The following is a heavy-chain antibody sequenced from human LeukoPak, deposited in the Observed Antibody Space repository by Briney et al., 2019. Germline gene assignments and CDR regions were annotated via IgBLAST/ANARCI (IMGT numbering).Heavy chain of an antibody. CDR3: ARDRGYCSSTSCNYGMDV. J-gene: IGHJ6*04. D-gene: IGHD2-2*01. Sequence: PGGSLRLSCAASGFTFSSYGMHWVRQAPGKGLEWVAVIWYDGSNKYYADSVKGRFTISRDNSKNTLYLQMNSLRAEDTAVYYCARDRGYCSSTSCNYGMDVWGKGTTVTVSS. V-gene: IGHV3-33*01. CDR2: IWYDGSNK. CDR1: GFTFSSYG.